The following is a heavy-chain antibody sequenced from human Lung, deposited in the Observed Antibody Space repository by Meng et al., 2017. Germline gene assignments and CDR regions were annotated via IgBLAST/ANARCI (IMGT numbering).Heavy chain of an antibody. Sequence: QVQVVQSGAEVNEPGASVKASCKASGYTFTTYGLSWVRQAPGQGLEWMGWISAYNGNTKYAQKVQGRVTMTRDTSTTTAYMELRNLRSDDTAVYYCVSERGGGSFDYWGQGTLVTVSS. D-gene: IGHD3-10*01. J-gene: IGHJ4*02. CDR1: GYTFTTYG. CDR3: VSERGGGSFDY. CDR2: ISAYNGNT. V-gene: IGHV1-18*01.